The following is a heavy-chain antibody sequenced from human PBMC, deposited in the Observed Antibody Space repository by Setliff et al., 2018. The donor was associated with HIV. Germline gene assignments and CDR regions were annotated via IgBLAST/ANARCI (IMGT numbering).Heavy chain of an antibody. J-gene: IGHJ4*02. CDR1: GGSISPHY. V-gene: IGHV4-4*08. D-gene: IGHD4-4*01. CDR3: ARVGGKGYSNFLDS. CDR2: IYASGGT. Sequence: SETLSLTCAVSGGSISPHYWSWIRQPPGKGLEWLGHIYASGGTNYSPSLMSRITISVDTSRNQFSLKLSSVTAADTAIYFCARVGGKGYSNFLDSWGQGALVTVSS.